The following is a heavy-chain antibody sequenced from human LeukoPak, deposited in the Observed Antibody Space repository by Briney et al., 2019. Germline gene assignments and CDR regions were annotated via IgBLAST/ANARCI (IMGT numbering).Heavy chain of an antibody. V-gene: IGHV3-23*01. Sequence: PGGSLRLSCAASGFTFSSYAMSWVRQAPGKGLEWVSAISGSGGSTYYADSVKGRFTISRDNSRNTLYLQMNSLRAEDTAVYYCAKVTIQLWLYFDYWGQGTLVTVSS. CDR1: GFTFSSYA. D-gene: IGHD5-18*01. CDR3: AKVTIQLWLYFDY. J-gene: IGHJ4*02. CDR2: ISGSGGST.